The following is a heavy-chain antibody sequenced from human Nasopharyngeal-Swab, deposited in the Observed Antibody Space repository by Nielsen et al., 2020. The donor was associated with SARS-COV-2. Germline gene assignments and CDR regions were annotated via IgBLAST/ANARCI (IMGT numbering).Heavy chain of an antibody. CDR2: ISSTSSYI. CDR1: GFTFSSHS. CDR3: ARASSYCSGGSCSYLDS. V-gene: IGHV3-21*01. Sequence: GGSLRLSCVASGFTFSSHSMNWVRQAPGKELEWVSSISSTSSYIYYADSVKGRFTISRDNAKNSLYLQMNSLRAEDTAVYYCARASSYCSGGSCSYLDSWGQGTLVTVSS. D-gene: IGHD2-15*01. J-gene: IGHJ4*02.